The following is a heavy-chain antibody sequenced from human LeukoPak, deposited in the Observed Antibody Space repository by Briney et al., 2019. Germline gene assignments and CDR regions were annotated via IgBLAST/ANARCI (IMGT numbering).Heavy chain of an antibody. D-gene: IGHD4-23*01. CDR3: ASWGLTVVTARGKDY. CDR1: GFTFSDYY. CDR2: ISSSSSYI. J-gene: IGHJ4*02. V-gene: IGHV3-11*06. Sequence: GGSLRLSCAASGFTFSDYYMSWIRQAPGKGLEWVSSISSSSSYIYYADSVKGRFTISRDNAKNSLYLQMNSLRAEDTAVYYCASWGLTVVTARGKDYWGQGTLVTVSS.